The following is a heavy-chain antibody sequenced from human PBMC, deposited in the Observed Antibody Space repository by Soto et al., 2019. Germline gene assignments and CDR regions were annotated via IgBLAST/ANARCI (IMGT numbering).Heavy chain of an antibody. CDR3: ARIAVAGPQTYYYYGMDV. Sequence: QVQLVQSGAEVKKPGSSVKVSCKASGGTFSSYAISWVRQAPGQGLEWMGGIIPIFGTANYAQKLQGRVTITEDESTSTAYMELSSLRSEDTAVYYCARIAVAGPQTYYYYGMDVWGQGTTVTVSS. D-gene: IGHD6-19*01. CDR1: GGTFSSYA. J-gene: IGHJ6*02. V-gene: IGHV1-69*12. CDR2: IIPIFGTA.